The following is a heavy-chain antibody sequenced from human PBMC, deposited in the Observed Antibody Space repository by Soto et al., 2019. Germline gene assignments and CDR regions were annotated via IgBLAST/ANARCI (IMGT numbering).Heavy chain of an antibody. J-gene: IGHJ4*01. Sequence: XETLSLTCAVYGGSFGGYYWSWIRQPPGKGLEWIGEINHSGSTNYNPSLKSRVTISVDTSKNQFSLKLSSVTAADTAVYYCARGYNDFWSEVYLVFWGHGTLVTVSS. V-gene: IGHV4-34*01. CDR2: INHSGST. CDR3: ARGYNDFWSEVYLVF. D-gene: IGHD3-3*01. CDR1: GGSFGGYY.